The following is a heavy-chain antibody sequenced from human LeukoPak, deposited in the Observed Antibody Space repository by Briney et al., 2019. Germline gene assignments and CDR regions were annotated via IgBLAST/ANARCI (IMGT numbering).Heavy chain of an antibody. V-gene: IGHV3-33*01. Sequence: GGSLRLSCAASGFTFSSYGMHWVRQAPGKGLEWMAVIWYDGSNKYYADSVKGRFTISRDNSKNTLYLQMNSLRAEDTAVYYCARDARGPQLGHGRGFDYWGQGTLVTVSS. CDR3: ARDARGPQLGHGRGFDY. D-gene: IGHD7-27*01. J-gene: IGHJ4*02. CDR1: GFTFSSYG. CDR2: IWYDGSNK.